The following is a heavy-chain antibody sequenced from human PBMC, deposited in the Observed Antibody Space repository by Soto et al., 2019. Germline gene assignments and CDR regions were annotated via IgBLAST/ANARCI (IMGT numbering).Heavy chain of an antibody. CDR1: GFSFSEYY. J-gene: IGHJ4*02. D-gene: IGHD1-26*01. Sequence: EVQLVESGGDLVQPGGSLRLTCAASGFSFSEYYMDWVRQSPEKGLEWIGRSKNKANSYTTEYIASVKGRVTISRDNAKNFLYLKINSLKIDDTAVDFCARDEGGTYVYWGQGTQVTVSS. CDR2: SKNKANSYTT. CDR3: ARDEGGTYVY. V-gene: IGHV3-72*01.